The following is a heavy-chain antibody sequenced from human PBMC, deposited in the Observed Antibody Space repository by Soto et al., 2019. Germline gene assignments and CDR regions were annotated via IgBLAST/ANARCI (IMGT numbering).Heavy chain of an antibody. CDR3: AGDRQFYHFWSGYQNEGPDRMDV. J-gene: IGHJ6*02. D-gene: IGHD3-3*02. V-gene: IGHV4-34*02. Sequence: QVQLQQWGAGLLKPSETLSLTCAVYGGSFSGYYWTWIRQAPGKGREWIGEINHSGGTNYNSSLKSHVTISVDTSTTQFSLIVYSVTAADTAVYYCAGDRQFYHFWSGYQNEGPDRMDVWGQGTTVIVSS. CDR1: GGSFSGYY. CDR2: INHSGGT.